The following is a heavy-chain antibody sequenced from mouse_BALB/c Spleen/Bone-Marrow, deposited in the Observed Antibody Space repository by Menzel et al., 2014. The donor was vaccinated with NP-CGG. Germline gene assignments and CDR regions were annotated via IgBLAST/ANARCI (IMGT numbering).Heavy chain of an antibody. CDR2: IDPANGNT. J-gene: IGHJ4*01. CDR1: GFNIKDIY. V-gene: IGHV14-3*02. CDR3: ALLLRYYAMDY. D-gene: IGHD1-1*01. Sequence: VQLQQSGAELVKPGASVKLSCTASGFNIKDIYMHWVKQRPGQGLEWIGRIDPANGNTKYDPKFQGKATITADTSSNTAYLQLSSLTSEDTAVYYCALLLRYYAMDYWGQGTSVTVSS.